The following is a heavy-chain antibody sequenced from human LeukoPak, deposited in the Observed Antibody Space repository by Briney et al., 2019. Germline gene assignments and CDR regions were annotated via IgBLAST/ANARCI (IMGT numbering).Heavy chain of an antibody. D-gene: IGHD3-3*01. V-gene: IGHV4-61*02. CDR1: GGSISSGSYY. J-gene: IGHJ3*02. CDR2: IYTSGST. Sequence: SETLSLTCTVSGGSISSGSYYWRWIRQPAGKGLEWLGRIYTSGSTNYNPSLKSRVTISVDTSKNQFSLKLSSVTAADTAVYYCARRDYDFWSGYYTDAFDIWAKDNGHRLF. CDR3: ARRDYDFWSGYYTDAFDI.